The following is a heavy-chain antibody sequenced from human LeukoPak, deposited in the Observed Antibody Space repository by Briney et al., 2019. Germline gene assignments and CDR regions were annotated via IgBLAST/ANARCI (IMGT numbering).Heavy chain of an antibody. D-gene: IGHD6-19*01. CDR3: TRPGIAVAGAFDY. V-gene: IGHV3-15*01. J-gene: IGHJ4*02. CDR2: IKSKTDGGTT. Sequence: GGSLRLSCAASGFTFSNAWMSWVRQAPGKGLEWVGRIKSKTDGGTTDYAAPVKGRFTISRDDSKNTLYLQMNSLKTEDTAVYYCTRPGIAVAGAFDYWGQGTLVTVSS. CDR1: GFTFSNAW.